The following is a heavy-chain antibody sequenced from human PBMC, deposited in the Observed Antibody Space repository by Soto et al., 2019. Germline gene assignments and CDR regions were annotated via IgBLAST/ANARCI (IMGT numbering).Heavy chain of an antibody. V-gene: IGHV3-30*03. CDR3: AVVSGY. J-gene: IGHJ4*02. Sequence: QVQLVDSGGGVVQPGRSLRLSCAAFGFTFSSYGMHWVRQAPGKGLEWVAVISYDGSNKYYADAVKGRFTISRDNSKNTLYLQMNSRGAEDTAVYYCAVVSGYWGQGTLVTVSS. D-gene: IGHD2-15*01. CDR2: ISYDGSNK. CDR1: GFTFSSYG.